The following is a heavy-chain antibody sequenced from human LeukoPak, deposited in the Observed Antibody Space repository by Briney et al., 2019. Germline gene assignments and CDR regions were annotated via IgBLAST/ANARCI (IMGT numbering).Heavy chain of an antibody. CDR3: ARSESGGWIGMNFDY. D-gene: IGHD6-19*01. CDR1: GYSISSDYY. Sequence: SETLSLTCTVSGYSISSDYYWGWIRQPPGKGLEWIGSIYHSGYTYYNPSLKSRVTISVDTSKNQFSLQLNSVTPEDTAVYYCARSESGGWIGMNFDYWGQGTLVTVSS. V-gene: IGHV4-38-2*02. J-gene: IGHJ4*02. CDR2: IYHSGYT.